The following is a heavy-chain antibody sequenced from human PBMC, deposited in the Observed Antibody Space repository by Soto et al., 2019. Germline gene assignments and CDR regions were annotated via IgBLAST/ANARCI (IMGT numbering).Heavy chain of an antibody. CDR3: ARTRLQSALDI. CDR1: GGTFSSYA. Sequence: AASVKVSCKASGGTFSSYAISWVRQAPGQGLEWMGGIIPIFGTANYAQKFQGRVTINADESTSTAHMELSSLSSEDTAVYYCARTRLQSALDIWGQGTMVTVSS. D-gene: IGHD4-4*01. J-gene: IGHJ3*02. V-gene: IGHV1-69*13. CDR2: IIPIFGTA.